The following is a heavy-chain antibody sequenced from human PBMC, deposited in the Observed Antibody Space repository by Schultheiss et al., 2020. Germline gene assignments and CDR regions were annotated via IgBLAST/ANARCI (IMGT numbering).Heavy chain of an antibody. CDR2: IYYSGST. D-gene: IGHD4-17*01. J-gene: IGHJ4*02. Sequence: SETLSLTCTVSGYYISSGHYWGWIRQPPGKGLEWIGYIYYSGSTNYNPSLKSRVTISVDTSKNHFSLRLSSVTAADTAVYYCASGVSSTTVTDWGQGTLVTVSS. CDR3: ASGVSSTTVTD. V-gene: IGHV4-61*03. CDR1: GYYISSGHY.